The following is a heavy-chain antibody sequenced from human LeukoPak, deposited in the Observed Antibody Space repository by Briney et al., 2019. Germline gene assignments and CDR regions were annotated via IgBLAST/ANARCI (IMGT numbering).Heavy chain of an antibody. J-gene: IGHJ4*02. CDR2: IYYSGST. CDR3: ARGPYGAVDY. D-gene: IGHD4-17*01. V-gene: IGHV4-39*01. CDR1: GGSISTSSYY. Sequence: PSETLSLTCNVSGGSISTSSYYWGWIRQPPGKGLEWIGSIYYSGSTYYNPSLKNRVTISVDTSKNQVSLKLSSVTAADTAVYYCARGPYGAVDYWGQGTLVTVSS.